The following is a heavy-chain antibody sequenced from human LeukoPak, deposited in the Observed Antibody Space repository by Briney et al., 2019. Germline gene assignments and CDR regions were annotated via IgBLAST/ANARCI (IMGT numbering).Heavy chain of an antibody. CDR2: ISSSGSTI. V-gene: IGHV3-11*01. Sequence: PGGSLRLSCAASGFTFSDYYMSWIRQAPGKGLEWVSYISSSGSTIYYADSVKGRFTISRDNAKNSLYLQMNSLRAEDTAVYYCAKRPYDYVWGSYRYPAGYYFDYWGQGTLVTVSS. J-gene: IGHJ4*02. CDR1: GFTFSDYY. D-gene: IGHD3-16*02. CDR3: AKRPYDYVWGSYRYPAGYYFDY.